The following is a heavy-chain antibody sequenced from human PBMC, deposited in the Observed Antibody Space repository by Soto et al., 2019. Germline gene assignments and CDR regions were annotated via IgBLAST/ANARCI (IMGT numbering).Heavy chain of an antibody. Sequence: SVKVSCKASGGTFSSYAISWVRQAPGQGLEWMGGIIPIFGTANYAQKFQGRVTITADESTSTAYMELSSLRSEDTAVYYCARGTIVVVPAAYYYYYGMDVCGQGTTLTVSS. CDR1: GGTFSSYA. CDR3: ARGTIVVVPAAYYYYYGMDV. D-gene: IGHD2-2*01. J-gene: IGHJ6*02. V-gene: IGHV1-69*13. CDR2: IIPIFGTA.